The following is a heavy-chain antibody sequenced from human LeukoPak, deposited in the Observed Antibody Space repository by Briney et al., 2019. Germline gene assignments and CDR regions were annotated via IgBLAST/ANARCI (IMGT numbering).Heavy chain of an antibody. Sequence: GGSLRLSCAASGFSFSSSWMHWVRQAPGKVLVWVSRIKSDGSNTNYADSVKGRFTISRDNAKNTLHLQMNSLRAEDTAVYYCARGGYYGSGRYYFDSWGQGTLVTVSS. CDR3: ARGGYYGSGRYYFDS. V-gene: IGHV3-74*01. D-gene: IGHD3-3*01. CDR2: IKSDGSNT. CDR1: GFSFSSSW. J-gene: IGHJ4*02.